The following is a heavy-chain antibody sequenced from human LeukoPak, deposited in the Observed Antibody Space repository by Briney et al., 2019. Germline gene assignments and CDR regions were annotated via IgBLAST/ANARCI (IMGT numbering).Heavy chain of an antibody. CDR1: GFTFSSYE. CDR3: ARDDWGSLDY. Sequence: GGSLRLSCAASGFTFSSYEMNWVRQAPGKGLKRVSYISSSGRTMHYADSVKGRFTVSRDNAKNTLYLQMNSLRAEDTAVYYCARDDWGSLDYWGQGTLVTVSS. CDR2: ISSSGRTM. V-gene: IGHV3-48*03. J-gene: IGHJ4*02. D-gene: IGHD7-27*01.